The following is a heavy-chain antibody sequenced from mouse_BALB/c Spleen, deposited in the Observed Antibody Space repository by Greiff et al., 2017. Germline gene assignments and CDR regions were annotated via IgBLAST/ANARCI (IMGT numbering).Heavy chain of an antibody. D-gene: IGHD2-12*01. V-gene: IGHV5-12-2*01. CDR1: GFTFSSYT. J-gene: IGHJ2*01. CDR2: ISNGGGST. Sequence: EVKLMESGGGLVQPGGSLKLSCAASGFTFSSYTMSWVRQTPEKRLEWVAYISNGGGSTYYPDTVKGRFTISRDNAKNTLYLQMSSLKSEDTAMYYCARHRAHYNYDAGFDYWGQGTTLTVSS. CDR3: ARHRAHYNYDAGFDY.